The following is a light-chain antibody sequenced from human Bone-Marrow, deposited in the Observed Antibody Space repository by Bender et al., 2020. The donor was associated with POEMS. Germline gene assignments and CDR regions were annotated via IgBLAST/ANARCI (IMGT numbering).Light chain of an antibody. J-gene: IGLJ2*01. CDR1: SSDVGASNY. Sequence: QSALTQPPSASGSPGQSVAISCTGTSSDVGASNYVSWYQQHPGKAPKLILYEVNRRPSGVPDRFSGSKSGNTASLTVSGLQTDDEADYYCNSYAHSNYYVVFGGGTKLTVL. V-gene: IGLV2-8*01. CDR3: NSYAHSNYYVV. CDR2: EVN.